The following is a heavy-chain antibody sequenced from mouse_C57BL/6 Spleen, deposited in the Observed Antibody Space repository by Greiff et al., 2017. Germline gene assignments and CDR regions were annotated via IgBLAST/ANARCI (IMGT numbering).Heavy chain of an antibody. Sequence: QVQLQQPGAELVKPGASVKLSCKASGYTFTSYWMPWVKQRPGQGLEWIGMIYPNSGSTNYNEKFKSKATLTVDKSSSTAYMQLSSLTSEDSAVYYCARGYYGSEGAYWGQGTLVTVSA. CDR2: IYPNSGST. D-gene: IGHD1-1*01. J-gene: IGHJ3*01. V-gene: IGHV1-64*01. CDR3: ARGYYGSEGAY. CDR1: GYTFTSYW.